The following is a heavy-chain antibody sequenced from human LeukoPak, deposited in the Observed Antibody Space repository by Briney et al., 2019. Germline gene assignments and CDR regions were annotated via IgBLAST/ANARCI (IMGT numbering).Heavy chain of an antibody. V-gene: IGHV4-39*07. D-gene: IGHD4-23*01. CDR3: ASLRWNYFDY. CDR1: GGSISRSSYY. J-gene: IGHJ4*02. CDR2: IYYSGST. Sequence: SETLSLTCTVSGGSISRSSYYWGWIRQPPGKGLEWIGSIYYSGSTYYNPSLKSRVTISVDTSKNQFSLKLSSVTAADTAVYYCASLRWNYFDYWGQGTLVTVSS.